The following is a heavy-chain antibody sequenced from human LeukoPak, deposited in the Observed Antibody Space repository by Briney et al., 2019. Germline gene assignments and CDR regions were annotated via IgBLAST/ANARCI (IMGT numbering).Heavy chain of an antibody. D-gene: IGHD3-3*01. CDR1: GGSINNYY. CDR3: ARHADSGSGYYDY. J-gene: IGHJ4*02. Sequence: SETLSLTCTVSGGSINNYYWSWIRQTPGKGLEWIGYIYYSGSTNYNPSLKSRVTISVYTSKNHFSLRLNSVTAADTVVYYCARHADSGSGYYDYWGQGVLVTVSS. CDR2: IYYSGST. V-gene: IGHV4-59*08.